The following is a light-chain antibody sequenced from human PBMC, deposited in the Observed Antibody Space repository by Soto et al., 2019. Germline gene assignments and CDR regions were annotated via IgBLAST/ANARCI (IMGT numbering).Light chain of an antibody. CDR2: KAS. CDR1: QSVNNW. V-gene: IGKV1-5*03. J-gene: IGKJ1*01. CDR3: QQYNVYWT. Sequence: IQITQSPSSLSASVGDRVTITCRASQSVNNWLAWYQQKPGKAPKLLIYKASSLEGGVPSRFSGSGSGTEFTLTITSLQPDDFATYYCQQYNVYWTFGQGTKVDIK.